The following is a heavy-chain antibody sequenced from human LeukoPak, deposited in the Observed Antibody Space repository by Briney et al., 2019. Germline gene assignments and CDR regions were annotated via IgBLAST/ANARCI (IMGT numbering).Heavy chain of an antibody. J-gene: IGHJ5*02. D-gene: IGHD3-10*01. CDR2: ISAYNGNT. CDR1: GYTFTSYG. Sequence: GASVKVSCKASGYTFTSYGISWVRQAPGQGLEWMGWISAYNGNTNYAQKLQGRVTMTTDTSTSTAYMELRSLRSEDTAVYYCARDATRFEELGGSWFDPWGQGALVTVSS. V-gene: IGHV1-18*01. CDR3: ARDATRFEELGGSWFDP.